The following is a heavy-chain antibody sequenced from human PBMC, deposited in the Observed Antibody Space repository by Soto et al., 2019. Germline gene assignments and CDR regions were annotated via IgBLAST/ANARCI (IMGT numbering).Heavy chain of an antibody. CDR1: GGSFRSNA. Sequence: QVQLVQSGAEVKKPGSSVKVSCKASGGSFRSNALSWVRQAPGQGLEWMGRISPICGTVDYAQSFQRRVTITADESTGTAYMELSSLRSEDTALYYCARVGEYCGGACPQYFQHWGQGTLVTVSS. V-gene: IGHV1-69*12. D-gene: IGHD2-21*02. J-gene: IGHJ1*01. CDR3: ARVGEYCGGACPQYFQH. CDR2: ISPICGTV.